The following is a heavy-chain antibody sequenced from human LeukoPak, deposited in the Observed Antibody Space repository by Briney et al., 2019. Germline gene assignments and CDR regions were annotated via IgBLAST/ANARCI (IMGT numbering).Heavy chain of an antibody. J-gene: IGHJ4*02. V-gene: IGHV4-61*08. D-gene: IGHD1-26*01. CDR1: GGSVSSGGYY. CDR3: ARVYYSGSSTGFAY. Sequence: SETLSLTCTVSGGSVSSGGYYWNWIRQPPGKGLEWIGYIYYTGSTNYNPSLKGRVTISVDTSKNQFSLNLNSVTAADTAVYYCARVYYSGSSTGFAYWGQGTLVTVSS. CDR2: IYYTGST.